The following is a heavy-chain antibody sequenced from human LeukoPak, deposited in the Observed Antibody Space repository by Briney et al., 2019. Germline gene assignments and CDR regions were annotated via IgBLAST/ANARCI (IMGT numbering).Heavy chain of an antibody. J-gene: IGHJ5*02. CDR3: AGGWSIAVADGGRGWFDP. D-gene: IGHD6-19*01. CDR1: GGSISSGSYY. V-gene: IGHV4-61*02. CDR2: IYTSGST. Sequence: SQTLSLTCSVPGGSISSGSYYWSWIRQPAGKGLEWIGRIYTSGSTNYNPSLKSRVTMSVDTSKNQFSLKLSSVTAADTAVYYCAGGWSIAVADGGRGWFDPWGQGTLVTVSS.